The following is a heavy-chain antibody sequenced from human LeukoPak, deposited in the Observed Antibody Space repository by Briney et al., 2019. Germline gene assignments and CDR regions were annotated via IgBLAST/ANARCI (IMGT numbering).Heavy chain of an antibody. CDR3: ATGVSSGRSSSWSSPIEDY. D-gene: IGHD6-13*01. Sequence: ASVKVSCKVSGYTLTELSMHWVRQAPGKGLEWMGGFDPEDGETIYAQKFQGRVTMTEDTSTDTAYMELSSLRSEDTAVYYCATGVSSGRSSSWSSPIEDYWGQGTLVTVSS. CDR2: FDPEDGET. J-gene: IGHJ4*02. V-gene: IGHV1-24*01. CDR1: GYTLTELS.